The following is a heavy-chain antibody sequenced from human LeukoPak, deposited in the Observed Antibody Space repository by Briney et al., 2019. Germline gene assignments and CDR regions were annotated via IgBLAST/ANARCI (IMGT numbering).Heavy chain of an antibody. Sequence: GGSLRLSCAASGFTFSSYSMNWVRQAPGKGLEWVSSISSSSSYIYYADSVKGRLTISRDNAKNSLYLQMNSLRAEDTAVYYCARDPVPGIAAAGTHWGQGTLVTVSS. CDR1: GFTFSSYS. J-gene: IGHJ4*02. CDR2: ISSSSSYI. V-gene: IGHV3-21*01. D-gene: IGHD6-13*01. CDR3: ARDPVPGIAAAGTH.